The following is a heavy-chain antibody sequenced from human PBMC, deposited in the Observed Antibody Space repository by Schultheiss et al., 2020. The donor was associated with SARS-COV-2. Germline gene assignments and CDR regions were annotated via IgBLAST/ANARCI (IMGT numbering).Heavy chain of an antibody. Sequence: ASVKVSCKASGYTFTGYYMHWVRQATGQGLEWMGWISAYNGNTNYAQKLQGRVTMTTDTSTSTAYMELRSLRSDDTAVYYCAMYYYDSRGGFSYWGQGTLVTVSS. CDR3: AMYYYDSRGGFSY. J-gene: IGHJ4*02. V-gene: IGHV1-18*04. CDR2: ISAYNGNT. D-gene: IGHD3-22*01. CDR1: GYTFTGYY.